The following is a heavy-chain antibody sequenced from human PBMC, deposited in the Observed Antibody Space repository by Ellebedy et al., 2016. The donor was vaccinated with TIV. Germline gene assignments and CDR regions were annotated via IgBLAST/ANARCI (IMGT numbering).Heavy chain of an antibody. J-gene: IGHJ6*02. CDR3: AKHSGGYYYGMDV. V-gene: IGHV3-23*01. D-gene: IGHD3-10*01. Sequence: GGSLRLXXAASGFTFSSYWMSWVRQAPGKGLEWVSAISGSGGSTYYADSVKGRFTISRDNSKNTLYLQMNSLRAEDTAVYYCAKHSGGYYYGMDVWGQGTTVTVSS. CDR2: ISGSGGST. CDR1: GFTFSSYW.